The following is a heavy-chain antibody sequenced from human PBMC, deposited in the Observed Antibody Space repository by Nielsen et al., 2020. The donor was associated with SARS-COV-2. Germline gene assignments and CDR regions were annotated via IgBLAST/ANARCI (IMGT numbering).Heavy chain of an antibody. Sequence: GGSLRLSCAASGFTFSNYAMTWVRQAPGKGLEWVSAINWNGRSTGYADSLEGRFSISRDNAKNSLYLQMNSLRAEDTALYYCARIGVAGTIYYFDYWGQGTLVIVSS. J-gene: IGHJ4*02. CDR3: ARIGVAGTIYYFDY. CDR2: INWNGRST. CDR1: GFTFSNYA. D-gene: IGHD1-1*01. V-gene: IGHV3-20*04.